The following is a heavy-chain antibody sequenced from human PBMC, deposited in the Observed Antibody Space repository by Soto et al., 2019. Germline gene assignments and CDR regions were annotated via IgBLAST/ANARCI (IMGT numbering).Heavy chain of an antibody. V-gene: IGHV4-31*03. J-gene: IGHJ5*02. CDR3: ARGGASSKWLDP. CDR1: GGSISSDASF. CDR2: ISYSGTT. Sequence: TLSLTCTVSGGSISSDASFWSWIRQLPGKGPEWIAFISYSGTTSYNPSLRSRVTVSADTSKSQFSLSLSSVTAADTAVYYCARGGASSKWLDPWGQGTLVTVSS. D-gene: IGHD2-15*01.